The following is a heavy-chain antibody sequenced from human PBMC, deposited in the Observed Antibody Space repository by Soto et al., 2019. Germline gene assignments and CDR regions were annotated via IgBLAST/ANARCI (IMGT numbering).Heavy chain of an antibody. CDR1: GFSFGSYA. CDR2: ISGSDGKT. V-gene: IGHV3-23*01. CDR3: ARWSYLGY. D-gene: IGHD3-10*01. Sequence: GSLRLSCAASGFSFGSYALSWVRQAPGKGLEWVSTISGSDGKTFYADSVKGRFSISRDTSQNTLYLQMNSLRADDTAIYYCARWSYLGYWGQGTRVTVSS. J-gene: IGHJ4*02.